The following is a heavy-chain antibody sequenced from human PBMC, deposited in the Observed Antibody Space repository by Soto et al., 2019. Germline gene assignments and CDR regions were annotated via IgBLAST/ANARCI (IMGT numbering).Heavy chain of an antibody. Sequence: PSETLSLTCTVSGGSVSSGSYYWSWIRQPPGKGLEWIGYIYYSGSTNYNPSLKSRVTITVDTSKNQFSLKLSSVTAADTAVYYLASEGGEWYLLADYFYGIDVWGQGXMVTVYS. V-gene: IGHV4-61*01. D-gene: IGHD3-3*01. CDR1: GGSVSSGSYY. CDR3: ASEGGEWYLLADYFYGIDV. J-gene: IGHJ6*02. CDR2: IYYSGST.